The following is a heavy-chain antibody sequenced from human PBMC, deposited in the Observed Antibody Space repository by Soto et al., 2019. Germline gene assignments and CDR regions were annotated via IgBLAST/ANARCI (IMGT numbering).Heavy chain of an antibody. CDR1: GYTFTSYG. D-gene: IGHD3-3*01. CDR3: ARVPRLRFFGYGDAFDI. V-gene: IGHV1-18*01. J-gene: IGHJ3*02. CDR2: ISAYNGNT. Sequence: GASVKVSCKASGYTFTSYGISWVRQAPGQGLEWMGWISAYNGNTNYAQKHQGRVTMTTDTSTSTAYMELRSLRSDDTAVYYCARVPRLRFFGYGDAFDIWGQGTMVTVSS.